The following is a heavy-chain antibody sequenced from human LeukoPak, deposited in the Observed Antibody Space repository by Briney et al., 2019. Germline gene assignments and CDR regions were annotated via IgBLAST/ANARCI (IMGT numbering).Heavy chain of an antibody. D-gene: IGHD6-19*01. CDR1: GYTFTNYG. J-gene: IGHJ4*02. Sequence: ASVKVSCKTSGYTFTNYGINWVRQAPGQGLEWMGWICVYNGNTNYAQKVQGRVTMTTDTSTSTAYMELRSLRSDDTAVYYCARDARPRIAVAATGDFWGQGTLVIVSS. CDR3: ARDARPRIAVAATGDF. V-gene: IGHV1-18*01. CDR2: ICVYNGNT.